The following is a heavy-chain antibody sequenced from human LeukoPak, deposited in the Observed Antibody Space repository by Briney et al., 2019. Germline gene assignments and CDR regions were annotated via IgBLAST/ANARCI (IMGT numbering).Heavy chain of an antibody. J-gene: IGHJ4*02. CDR1: GFTFSSYG. V-gene: IGHV3-30*18. Sequence: SGGSLRLSCAASGFTFSSYGMHWVRQAPGKGLEWVAVISYDGSNKYYADSVKGRFTISRDNSKNTLYLQMNSLRAEDTAVYYCAKWAVLLWFGESSSGYYFDYWGQGALVTVSS. D-gene: IGHD3-10*01. CDR3: AKWAVLLWFGESSSGYYFDY. CDR2: ISYDGSNK.